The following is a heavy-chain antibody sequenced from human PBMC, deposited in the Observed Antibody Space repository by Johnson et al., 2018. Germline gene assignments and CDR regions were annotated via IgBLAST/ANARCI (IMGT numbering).Heavy chain of an antibody. D-gene: IGHD5-24*01. Sequence: VQLVESGGGLVQPGGSLRLSCAASGFTFSSYALSWVRQAPGKGLEWVSGISGGGGSTYYADSVKGRFTISRDNSKNTLYLQMSSLRAEDTAGYYCAKELFAETATTPDYWGRGTLVTVSS. CDR2: ISGGGGST. V-gene: IGHV3-23*04. CDR3: AKELFAETATTPDY. J-gene: IGHJ4*02. CDR1: GFTFSSYA.